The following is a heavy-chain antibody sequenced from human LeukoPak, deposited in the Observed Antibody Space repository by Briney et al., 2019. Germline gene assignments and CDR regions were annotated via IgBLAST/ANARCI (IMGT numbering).Heavy chain of an antibody. CDR2: ISYDASTK. CDR3: ARIGYYYYYMDV. CDR1: GFSFSSYG. Sequence: GRSLRLSCAASGFSFSSYGIHWVRQAPGKGLEWVAAISYDASTKYYADSVKGRFTISRDNTENTLYLQMNSLRAEDTAVYYCARIGYYYYYMDVWGKGTTVTVSS. J-gene: IGHJ6*03. V-gene: IGHV3-30*03.